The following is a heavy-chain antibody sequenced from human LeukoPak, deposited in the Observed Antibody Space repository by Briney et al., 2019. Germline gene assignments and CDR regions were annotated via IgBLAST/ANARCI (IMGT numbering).Heavy chain of an antibody. Sequence: PGGSLRLSCAASGFPLSSYTMYWIRQAPGQGLVWVSRVSGDGNSVTYADSVMGRFTISRDNAKNPLSLQMNSLSPEDTAVYYCARAQLGAPTDYWGQRTLVTVSS. V-gene: IGHV3-74*01. D-gene: IGHD1-26*01. CDR3: ARAQLGAPTDY. J-gene: IGHJ4*02. CDR2: VSGDGNSV. CDR1: GFPLSSYT.